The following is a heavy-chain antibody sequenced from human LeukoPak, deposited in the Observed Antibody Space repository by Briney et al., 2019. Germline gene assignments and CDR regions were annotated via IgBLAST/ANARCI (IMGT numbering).Heavy chain of an antibody. CDR3: AKDPASAVAGHFDY. CDR1: GFTFSSYT. J-gene: IGHJ4*02. V-gene: IGHV3-21*01. D-gene: IGHD6-19*01. CDR2: ISSSNSYI. Sequence: PGGSLRLSCAASGFTFSSYTMNWVRQAPGKGLEWVSSISSSNSYIYYADSVKGRFTISRDNAKNSLYLQMNSLRAEDTAVYYCAKDPASAVAGHFDYWGQGTLVTVSS.